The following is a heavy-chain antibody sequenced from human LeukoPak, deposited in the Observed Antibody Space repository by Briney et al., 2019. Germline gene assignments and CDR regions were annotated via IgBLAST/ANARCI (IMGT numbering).Heavy chain of an antibody. V-gene: IGHV3-21*01. CDR3: ARGRVPAAMRNSYHFDY. CDR1: GFTFSSYS. Sequence: PGGSLRLSCAASGFTFSSYSMNWVRQAPGKGLEWVSSISSSSSYIYYADSVKGRFTISRDNAKNSLYLQMNSLRAEDTAVYYCARGRVPAAMRNSYHFDYWGQGTLVTVSS. CDR2: ISSSSSYI. D-gene: IGHD2-2*01. J-gene: IGHJ4*02.